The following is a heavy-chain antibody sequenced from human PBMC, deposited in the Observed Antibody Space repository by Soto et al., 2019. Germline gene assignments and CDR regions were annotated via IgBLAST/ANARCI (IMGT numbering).Heavy chain of an antibody. J-gene: IGHJ4*02. CDR1: GYTFTSYG. Sequence: ASVKVSCKASGYTFTSYGISWVRQAPGQGLEWMGWISAYSGNTGYAQKFQGRVTMTRNTSISTAYMELSSLRSEDTAVYYCARGRVITFGGVIDKFSPQHPGAPDPSAYWGQGTLVTVSS. D-gene: IGHD3-16*02. CDR2: ISAYSGNT. V-gene: IGHV1-8*02. CDR3: ARGRVITFGGVIDKFSPQHPGAPDPSAY.